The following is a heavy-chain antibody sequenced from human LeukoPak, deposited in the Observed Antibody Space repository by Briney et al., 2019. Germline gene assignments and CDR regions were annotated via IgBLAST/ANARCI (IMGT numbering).Heavy chain of an antibody. CDR2: INHSGST. CDR3: ARARYYDYVWGSYRRRYYFDY. CDR1: GGSFSGYY. V-gene: IGHV4-34*01. Sequence: KPSETLSLTCAVYGGSFSGYYWSWIRQPPGKGLEWIGEINHSGSTNYNPSLKSRVAISVDTSKNQFSLKLSSVTAADTAVYYCARARYYDYVWGSYRRRYYFDYWGQGTLVTVSS. D-gene: IGHD3-16*02. J-gene: IGHJ4*02.